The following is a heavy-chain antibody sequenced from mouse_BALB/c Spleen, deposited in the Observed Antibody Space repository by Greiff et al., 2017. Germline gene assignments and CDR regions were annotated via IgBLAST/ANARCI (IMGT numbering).Heavy chain of an antibody. CDR3: ARCYYYGSSYVDY. CDR2: ILPGSGST. V-gene: IGHV1-9*01. D-gene: IGHD1-1*01. J-gene: IGHJ2*01. CDR1: GYTFSSYW. Sequence: QVQLQQSGAELMKPGASVKISCKATGYTFSSYWIEWVKQRPGHGLEWIGEILPGSGSTNYNEKFKGKATFTADTSSNTAYMQFSSLTSEDSAVYYCARCYYYGSSYVDYWGQGTTLTVSS.